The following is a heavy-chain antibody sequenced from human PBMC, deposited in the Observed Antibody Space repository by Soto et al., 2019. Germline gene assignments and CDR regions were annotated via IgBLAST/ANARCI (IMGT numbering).Heavy chain of an antibody. V-gene: IGHV3-74*01. CDR3: ARRGPDYYDSSSGHYYLDY. CDR2: INSDGSST. CDR1: GFTFSSYW. Sequence: GGSLRLSCAASGFTFSSYWMHWVRQAPGKGLVWVSRINSDGSSTSYADSVKGRFTISRDNAKNTLYLQMDSLRVEDTAVYYCARRGPDYYDSSSGHYYLDYWGQGT. J-gene: IGHJ4*02. D-gene: IGHD3-22*01.